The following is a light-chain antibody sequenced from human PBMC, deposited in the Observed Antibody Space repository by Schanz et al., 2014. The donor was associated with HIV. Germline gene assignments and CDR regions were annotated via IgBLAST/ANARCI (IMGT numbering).Light chain of an antibody. CDR3: QQYDDWPTWT. CDR1: QSVSSN. Sequence: EIVMTQSPGTLSVSPGERATLSCKASQSVSSNLAWYQHKPGQAPSLLIFGASTRATGIPASFSGSGSGAEFTLTISSLQSEDFAVYYCQQYDDWPTWTFGPGTMLEVK. CDR2: GAS. J-gene: IGKJ1*01. V-gene: IGKV3-15*01.